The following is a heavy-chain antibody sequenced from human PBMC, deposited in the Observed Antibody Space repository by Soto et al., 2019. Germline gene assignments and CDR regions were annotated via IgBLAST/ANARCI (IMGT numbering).Heavy chain of an antibody. D-gene: IGHD3-16*01. CDR2: ISYDGSNK. Sequence: PGGSLRLSCAASGFTFSSYAMHWVRRAPGKGLEWVAVISYDGSNKYYADSVKGRFTISRDNSKNTLYLQMNSLRAEDTAVYYCARERGVKSYDYVWEDYGMDVWGQGTTVTVSS. CDR3: ARERGVKSYDYVWEDYGMDV. J-gene: IGHJ6*02. V-gene: IGHV3-30-3*01. CDR1: GFTFSSYA.